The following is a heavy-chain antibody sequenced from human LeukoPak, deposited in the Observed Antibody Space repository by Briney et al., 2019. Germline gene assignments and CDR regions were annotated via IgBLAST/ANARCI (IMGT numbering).Heavy chain of an antibody. CDR1: DYSISSGHY. Sequence: PSETLSLTCTVSDYSISSGHYWGWIRQPPGKGLEWMGQINHSGSPYYNPSLKSRISISVDTSKNQFSLKLTSVTAADTAVYYCVSVVVVAPVPSPFDWYFEFWGRGTLVAVSS. D-gene: IGHD2-21*02. CDR2: INHSGSP. V-gene: IGHV4-38-2*02. CDR3: VSVVVVAPVPSPFDWYFEF. J-gene: IGHJ2*01.